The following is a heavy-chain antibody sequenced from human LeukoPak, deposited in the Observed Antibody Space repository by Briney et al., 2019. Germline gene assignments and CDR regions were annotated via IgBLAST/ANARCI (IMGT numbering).Heavy chain of an antibody. CDR2: IYSGGST. Sequence: GGSLRLSCAASGFTVSSNYMSWVRQAPGKGLEWVSVIYSGGSTYYADSVKGRFTISRDNSKNTLYLQMNSLRAEDTAVYYCARSLGGLALGYWGQGTLVTVSS. CDR3: ARSLGGLALGY. J-gene: IGHJ4*02. D-gene: IGHD4-23*01. CDR1: GFTVSSNY. V-gene: IGHV3-66*02.